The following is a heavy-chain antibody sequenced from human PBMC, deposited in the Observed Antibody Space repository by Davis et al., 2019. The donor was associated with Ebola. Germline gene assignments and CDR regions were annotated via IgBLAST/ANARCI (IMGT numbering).Heavy chain of an antibody. CDR2: ISYDGSNK. Sequence: GGSLRLSCAASGFTFSSYGMHWVRQAPGKGLEWVAVISYDGSNKYYADSVKGRFTISRDNAKNSLYLQMNSLRAEDTAVYYCARDGQVFYDFWSGSWFDPWGQGTLVTVSS. J-gene: IGHJ5*02. CDR3: ARDGQVFYDFWSGSWFDP. D-gene: IGHD3-3*01. V-gene: IGHV3-30*03. CDR1: GFTFSSYG.